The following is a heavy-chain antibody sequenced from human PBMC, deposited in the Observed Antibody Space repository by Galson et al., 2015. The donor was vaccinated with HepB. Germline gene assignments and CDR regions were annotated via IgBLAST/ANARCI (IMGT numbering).Heavy chain of an antibody. Sequence: SLRLSCAASGFSVSSNYMSWVRQAPGKGLEWVSVIYSGGSTYYADSVKGRFTISRHDSKNTLYLQMNSLRAEDTALYYCTRERVAWCGYGGDSYPENYYYPMDGCGQGTTVTVSS. CDR2: IYSGGST. V-gene: IGHV3-53*04. CDR1: GFSVSSNY. J-gene: IGHJ6*02. CDR3: TRERVAWCGYGGDSYPENYYYPMDG. D-gene: IGHD2-21*02.